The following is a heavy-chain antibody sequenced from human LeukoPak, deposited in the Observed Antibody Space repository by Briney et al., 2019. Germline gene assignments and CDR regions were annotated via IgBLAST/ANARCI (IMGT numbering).Heavy chain of an antibody. J-gene: IGHJ4*02. Sequence: SQTLSLTCTVCGGSMSSGSYYGRWIRQPGGKGVEWIVRIYTSGSTNYTPSLKSRVTISVDTSKNQFSPKLSSVTAADTAVYYCARLRANYFDYWGQGTLVTVSS. V-gene: IGHV4-61*02. CDR2: IYTSGST. D-gene: IGHD3-16*01. CDR3: ARLRANYFDY. CDR1: GGSMSSGSYY.